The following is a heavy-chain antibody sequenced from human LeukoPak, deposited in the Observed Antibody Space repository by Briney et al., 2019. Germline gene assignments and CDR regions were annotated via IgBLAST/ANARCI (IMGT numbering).Heavy chain of an antibody. V-gene: IGHV3-48*03. D-gene: IGHD3-10*01. J-gene: IGHJ4*02. CDR2: ISSSGSTK. CDR1: GFTFSSYE. CDR3: ARDHFYYYGSGSYPDY. Sequence: GGPLRLSCAASGFTFSSYEMNWVRQAPGKGLEWVSYISSSGSTKYYADSVKGRFTISRDNAKNSLYLQMNSLRAEDTAVYYCARDHFYYYGSGSYPDYWGQGTLVSVSS.